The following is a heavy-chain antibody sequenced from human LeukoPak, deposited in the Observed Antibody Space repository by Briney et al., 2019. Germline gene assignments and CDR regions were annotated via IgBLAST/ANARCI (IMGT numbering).Heavy chain of an antibody. V-gene: IGHV3-53*01. CDR3: TRATAGTTGVFEY. Sequence: GGSLRLSCAASGFTVSSNYMSWVRHAPGKGLEWVSVIYSGGSTYYADSVKGRFTISRDNSKNTLYLQMSSLRAEDTAVYHCTRATAGTTGVFEYWGQGTLVTVSS. CDR2: IYSGGST. J-gene: IGHJ4*02. CDR1: GFTVSSNY. D-gene: IGHD6-19*01.